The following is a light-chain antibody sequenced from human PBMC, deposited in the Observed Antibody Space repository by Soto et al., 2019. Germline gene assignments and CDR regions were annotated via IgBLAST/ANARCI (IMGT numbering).Light chain of an antibody. Sequence: EIVMTQSPATLSVSPGERATLFCRASQSVRSSLAWYQQTPGQAPRLLIYGASTRATGIPARFSGSGSGTEFTLTISSLQSEDFAVYYCQQYNTWTPITFGRGTQLEIK. CDR2: GAS. CDR3: QQYNTWTPIT. CDR1: QSVRSS. J-gene: IGKJ5*01. V-gene: IGKV3-15*01.